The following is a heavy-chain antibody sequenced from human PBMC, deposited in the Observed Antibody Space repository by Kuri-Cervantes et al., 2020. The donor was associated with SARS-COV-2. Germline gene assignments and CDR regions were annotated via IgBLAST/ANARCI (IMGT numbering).Heavy chain of an antibody. CDR1: GYTFTSYA. J-gene: IGHJ4*02. D-gene: IGHD1-20*01. V-gene: IGHV1-3*01. CDR3: ARDLRGITGMGRGESYAPDDY. CDR2: INAGNGNT. Sequence: ASLKVSCKASGYTFTSYAMPWVRQAPGQRLEWMGWINAGNGNTKYSQKFQGRVTITRDTSASTAYMELSSLRSEDTAVYYCARDLRGITGMGRGESYAPDDYWGQGTLVTVSS.